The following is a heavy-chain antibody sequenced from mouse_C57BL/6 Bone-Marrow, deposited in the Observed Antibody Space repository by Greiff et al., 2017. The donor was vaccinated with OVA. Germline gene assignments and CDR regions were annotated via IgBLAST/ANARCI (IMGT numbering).Heavy chain of an antibody. Sequence: EVQLQQSGTVLARPGASVQMSCKTSGYTFTSYWMHWVKQRPGQGLEWIGAIYPGNSDTSYNQKFKGKAKLTAVTSASTAYMELSSLTNEDSAVYYCTTRGFYYDYDDAMDYWGQGTSVTVSS. D-gene: IGHD2-4*01. CDR1: GYTFTSYW. J-gene: IGHJ4*01. CDR2: IYPGNSDT. V-gene: IGHV1-5*01. CDR3: TTRGFYYDYDDAMDY.